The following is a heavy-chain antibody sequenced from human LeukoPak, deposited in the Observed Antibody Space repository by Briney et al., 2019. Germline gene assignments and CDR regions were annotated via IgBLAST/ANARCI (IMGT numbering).Heavy chain of an antibody. D-gene: IGHD3-22*01. CDR3: ARDSGGYYYVGFDY. J-gene: IGHJ4*02. CDR2: INSDGSST. CDR1: GFTFSSYW. Sequence: PGGSLRFSCAASGFTFSSYWMHWVRQAPGKGLVWVSRINSDGSSTSYADSVKGRFTISRDNAKNTLYLQMNSLGAEDTAVYYCARDSGGYYYVGFDYWGQGTLVTVSS. V-gene: IGHV3-74*01.